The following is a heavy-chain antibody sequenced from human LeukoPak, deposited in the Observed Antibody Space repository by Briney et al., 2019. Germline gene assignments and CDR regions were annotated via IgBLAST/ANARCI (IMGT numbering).Heavy chain of an antibody. CDR1: GFTFGSYG. J-gene: IGHJ6*03. CDR2: ISYDGSNK. V-gene: IGHV3-30*18. Sequence: GGSLRLSCAASGFTFGSYGMHWVRQAPGKGLEWVAVISYDGSNKYYADSVKGRFTISRDNSKNTLYLQMNSLRAEDTAVYYCGKEGLTTVTSRPYYYYYMDVWGKGTTVTVSS. D-gene: IGHD4-17*01. CDR3: GKEGLTTVTSRPYYYYYMDV.